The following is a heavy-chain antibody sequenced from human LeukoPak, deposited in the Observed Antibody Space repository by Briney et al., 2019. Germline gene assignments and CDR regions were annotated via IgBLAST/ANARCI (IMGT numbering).Heavy chain of an antibody. CDR1: GFTFSSYG. CDR2: ISYDGSNK. Sequence: PGGSLRLSCAASGFTFSSYGMHWVRQAPGKGLEWVAVISYDGSNKYYADSVKGRFTISRDNSKNTLYLQMNSLRAEDTAVYYCARATRTTVTTIFFDYWGQGTLVTVSS. J-gene: IGHJ4*02. V-gene: IGHV3-30*03. CDR3: ARATRTTVTTIFFDY. D-gene: IGHD4-17*01.